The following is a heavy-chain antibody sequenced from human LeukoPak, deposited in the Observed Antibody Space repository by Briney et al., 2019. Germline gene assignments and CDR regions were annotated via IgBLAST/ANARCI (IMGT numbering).Heavy chain of an antibody. Sequence: SVKVSCKASGGTFSSYAISWVRQAPGQGLEWMGGIIPIFGTANYAQKFQSRVTITTDESTSTAYMELSSLRSEDTAVYYCARTVREGTIFGTEPKPYYYYYYMDVWGKGTTVTVSS. V-gene: IGHV1-69*05. J-gene: IGHJ6*03. CDR1: GGTFSSYA. CDR3: ARTVREGTIFGTEPKPYYYYYYMDV. D-gene: IGHD3-3*01. CDR2: IIPIFGTA.